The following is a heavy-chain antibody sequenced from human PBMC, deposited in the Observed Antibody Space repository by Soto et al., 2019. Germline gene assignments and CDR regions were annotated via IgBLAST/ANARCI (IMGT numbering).Heavy chain of an antibody. CDR3: AKQGSNVVLYYFDY. Sequence: WGSLRLSCASSGFTFSSYAMSWVRQAPGKGLEWVSAISGSGGSTYYADSVKGRFTISRDNSKNTLYLQMNSLRAEDTAVYYCAKQGSNVVLYYFDYWGQGTLVTVS. V-gene: IGHV3-23*01. CDR2: ISGSGGST. CDR1: GFTFSSYA. J-gene: IGHJ4*02. D-gene: IGHD6-6*01.